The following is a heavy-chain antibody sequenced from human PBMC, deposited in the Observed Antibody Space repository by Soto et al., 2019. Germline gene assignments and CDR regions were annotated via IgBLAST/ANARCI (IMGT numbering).Heavy chain of an antibody. CDR3: AKDGRIAAAGTNYFDY. CDR1: GFTFSSYA. V-gene: IGHV3-23*01. J-gene: IGHJ4*02. D-gene: IGHD6-13*01. CDR2: ISGSGGST. Sequence: GGSLSLSCAASGFTFSSYAMSWVRQAPGKGLEWVSAISGSGGSTYYADSVKGRFTISRDNSKNTLYLQMNSLRAEDTAVYYCAKDGRIAAAGTNYFDYWGQGTLVTVSS.